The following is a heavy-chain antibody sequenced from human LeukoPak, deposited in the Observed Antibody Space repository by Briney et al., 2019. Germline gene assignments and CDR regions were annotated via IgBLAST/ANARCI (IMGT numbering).Heavy chain of an antibody. V-gene: IGHV4-34*01. J-gene: IGHJ4*02. Sequence: SETLSLTCAVYGGSFSGYYWSWIRQPPGKGLEWIGEINHSGSTNYNPSLKSRVSISVDTSKNQFSLKLSSVTAADTAVYYCARTPYDFWSGKGPFFDYWGQGTLVTVSS. CDR1: GGSFSGYY. D-gene: IGHD3-3*01. CDR3: ARTPYDFWSGKGPFFDY. CDR2: INHSGST.